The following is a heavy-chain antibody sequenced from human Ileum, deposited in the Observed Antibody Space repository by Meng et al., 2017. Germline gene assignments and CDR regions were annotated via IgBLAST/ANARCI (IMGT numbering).Heavy chain of an antibody. D-gene: IGHD3-9*01. V-gene: IGHV1-3*04. J-gene: IGHJ4*02. CDR1: GYTFNRYA. CDR3: ARGHQNYDILTGSY. CDR2: INTGNGDA. Sequence: QVQLVQSGAAVKKPGASVKVSCKASGYTFNRYAMHWVRQAPGQRLEWMGWINTGNGDAKYSQRFQGRVTITRDTSASTVYMELSSLRSEDTTVYYCARGHQNYDILTGSYWGQGTLVTVSS.